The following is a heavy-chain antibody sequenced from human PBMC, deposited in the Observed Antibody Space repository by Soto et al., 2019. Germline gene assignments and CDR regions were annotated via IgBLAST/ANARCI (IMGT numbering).Heavy chain of an antibody. Sequence: QVQLVQSGAEVKKPGSSVKVSCKASGGTFSSYAISWVRQAPGQGLEWMGGIIPIFGTANYAQKFQGRVTITADESTSTAYMELSSLRSEDTAVYYCARRGQLVPPDSYYSMDVWGQGTTVTVSS. V-gene: IGHV1-69*12. J-gene: IGHJ6*02. CDR2: IIPIFGTA. CDR3: ARRGQLVPPDSYYSMDV. D-gene: IGHD6-6*01. CDR1: GGTFSSYA.